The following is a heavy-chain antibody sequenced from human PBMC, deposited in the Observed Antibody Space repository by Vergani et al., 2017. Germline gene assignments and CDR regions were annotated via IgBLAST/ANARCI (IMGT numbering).Heavy chain of an antibody. V-gene: IGHV3-30*02. Sequence: QVQLVESGGGVVQPGRSLRLSCAASGFSFSSFGFHWVRQAPGKGLEWVAFIHHDGSHEYYIDSVKGRFTISRDNSKNTLYLQMNSLRAEDTAVYYCASDCSSTSCYRDYYYYYMDVWGKGTTVTVSS. CDR1: GFSFSSFG. D-gene: IGHD2-2*02. J-gene: IGHJ6*03. CDR3: ASDCSSTSCYRDYYYYYMDV. CDR2: IHHDGSHE.